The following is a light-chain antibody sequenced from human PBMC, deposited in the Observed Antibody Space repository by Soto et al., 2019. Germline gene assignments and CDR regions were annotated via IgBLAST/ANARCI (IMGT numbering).Light chain of an antibody. CDR1: SSDIGTYDY. CDR3: SSYTGTSNVVA. Sequence: QSALTQPASVSGSPGQSITISCTGTSSDIGTYDYVSWYQQSPGKAPKLLISDVTHRPSGVSSRFSGSKSGNPASLTIAGLQAEDEADYYCSSYTGTSNVVAYGGGTKLTVL. J-gene: IGLJ2*01. V-gene: IGLV2-14*01. CDR2: DVT.